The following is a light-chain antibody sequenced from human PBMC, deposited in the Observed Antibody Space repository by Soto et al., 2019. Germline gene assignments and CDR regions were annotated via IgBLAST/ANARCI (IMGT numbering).Light chain of an antibody. Sequence: DIVMTQSPDSLAVSLGERATINCKSSQSVLYSSNNKNYLAWYQQKPGQPPKLLIYWASTRESGVPDRFSGSGSGTDFTLTISSLQAEDVAAYYCQQYYNIPFTFSTGTKVAIK. CDR2: WAS. J-gene: IGKJ3*01. CDR3: QQYYNIPFT. V-gene: IGKV4-1*01. CDR1: QSVLYSSNNKNY.